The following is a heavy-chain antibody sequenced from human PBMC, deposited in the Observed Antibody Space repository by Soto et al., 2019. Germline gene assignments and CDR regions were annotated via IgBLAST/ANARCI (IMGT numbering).Heavy chain of an antibody. Sequence: QVQLVQSGAAVKKPGSSVKVSCKASGGTFSSYAISWVRQAPGQGLEWMGGIIPIFGTANYAQKFQGRVTITADESTSTAYMELSSLRSEDTAVYYCARGVATISGYYYYGMDVWGQGTTVTVSS. J-gene: IGHJ6*02. CDR3: ARGVATISGYYYYGMDV. CDR2: IIPIFGTA. D-gene: IGHD5-12*01. CDR1: GGTFSSYA. V-gene: IGHV1-69*12.